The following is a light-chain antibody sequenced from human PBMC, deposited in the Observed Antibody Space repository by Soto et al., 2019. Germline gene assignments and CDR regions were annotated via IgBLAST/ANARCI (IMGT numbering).Light chain of an antibody. Sequence: DIQLTQSPFSLSASVGDRVTITCRASQSIGNYLNWYQHKPGKAPNLLIYDTSNLHSGVPSRFSGSGSGTDFTLTITSLQPEDFATYFCQQSYTTVYTFGLGTKLEIK. J-gene: IGKJ2*01. CDR1: QSIGNY. V-gene: IGKV1-39*01. CDR2: DTS. CDR3: QQSYTTVYT.